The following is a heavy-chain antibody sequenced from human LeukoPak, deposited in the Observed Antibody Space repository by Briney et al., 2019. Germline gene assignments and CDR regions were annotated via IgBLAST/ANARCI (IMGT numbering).Heavy chain of an antibody. V-gene: IGHV1-69*06. Sequence: SVKASCKTSGYTFSDYYMHWVRQAPGQGLEWMGGIIPIFGTANYAQRFQGRVTITADKSTSTAYMELSSLRSEDTAVYYCARDNSVGDIAWWFDPWGQGTLVTVSS. CDR1: GYTFSDYY. J-gene: IGHJ5*02. CDR3: ARDNSVGDIAWWFDP. CDR2: IIPIFGTA. D-gene: IGHD3-16*02.